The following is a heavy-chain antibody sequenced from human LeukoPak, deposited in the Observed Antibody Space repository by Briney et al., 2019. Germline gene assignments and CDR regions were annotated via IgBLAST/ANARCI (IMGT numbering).Heavy chain of an antibody. D-gene: IGHD2-2*01. J-gene: IGHJ3*02. CDR3: ARSREYCSSTSCSPDAFDI. V-gene: IGHV4-59*01. Sequence: SETLSLTCTVSGGSISSYYRSWIRQPPGKGLEWIGYIYYSGSTNYNPSLKSRATISVDTSKNQFSLKLSSVTAADTAVYYCARSREYCSSTSCSPDAFDIWGQGTMVTVSS. CDR1: GGSISSYY. CDR2: IYYSGST.